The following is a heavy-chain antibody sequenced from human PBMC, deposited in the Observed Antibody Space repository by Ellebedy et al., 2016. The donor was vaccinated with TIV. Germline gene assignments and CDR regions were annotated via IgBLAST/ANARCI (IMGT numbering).Heavy chain of an antibody. V-gene: IGHV3-9*01. CDR3: AKGFVQPLTGAFDI. D-gene: IGHD1-14*01. Sequence: SLKISXAASGFTFSNYWMHWVRQAPGKGLEWVSGISWNSADIRYADSVKGRFSISRDNAKKSVYLQMSTLRPDDTAFYFCAKGFVQPLTGAFDIWGQGAMVTVSS. CDR1: GFTFSNYW. J-gene: IGHJ3*02. CDR2: ISWNSADI.